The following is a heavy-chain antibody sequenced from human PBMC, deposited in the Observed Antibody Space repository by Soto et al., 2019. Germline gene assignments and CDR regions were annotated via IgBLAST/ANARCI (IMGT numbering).Heavy chain of an antibody. CDR2: INPNIGGT. CDR1: GHTFTGYF. CDR3: ARDLWNHAGYAREV. V-gene: IGHV1-2*02. Sequence: ASVNVSCTASGHTFTGYFIHWVRQAPGQGLEWMGWINPNIGGTNYAQKFQGRVTMTRETSISTAYMELRRLRSDDTAIYYCARDLWNHAGYAREVLGKGTTVRVSP. D-gene: IGHD1-1*01. J-gene: IGHJ6*04.